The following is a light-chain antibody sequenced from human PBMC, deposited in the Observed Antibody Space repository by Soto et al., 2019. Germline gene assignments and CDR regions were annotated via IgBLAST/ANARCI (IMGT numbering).Light chain of an antibody. CDR1: SSDVGGYNY. CDR3: SSYTGSNTWV. CDR2: EVT. J-gene: IGLJ3*02. V-gene: IGLV2-14*01. Sequence: QSALTQPASVSGSHGQSITISCTGTSSDVGGYNYVSWYQQHPGKAPKLMIYEVTNRPSGVSNRFSGSKSGNTASLTISGLQAEDEADYYCSSYTGSNTWVFGGGTKLTVL.